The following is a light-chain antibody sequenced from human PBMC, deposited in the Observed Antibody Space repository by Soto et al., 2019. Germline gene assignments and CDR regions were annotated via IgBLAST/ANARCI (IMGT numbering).Light chain of an antibody. J-gene: IGKJ3*01. CDR1: QSVTVNS. CDR3: QQYGGSPFT. V-gene: IGKV3-20*01. CDR2: AAS. Sequence: EILLTQSPSTLSLSPGEGVTLSCRASQSVTVNSLAWYQQKPGQAPRLLIYAASTRAAAVPDRFTGSGSGTDFALTISRLEPEDFAVYYCQQYGGSPFTFGPGTKVDIK.